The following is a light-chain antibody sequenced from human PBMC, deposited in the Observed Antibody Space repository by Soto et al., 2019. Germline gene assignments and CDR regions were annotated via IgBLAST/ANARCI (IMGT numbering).Light chain of an antibody. J-gene: IGKJ1*01. Sequence: ERVMTQSPATLSVSPGERATLSCRASQSVGSNLAWYQQKPGQAPRLLIYGASTRATGVPARFSGSGSGTEFTLTISSPQSEDFAVYYCQQYNNWPRTFGQGTKVDIK. V-gene: IGKV3-15*01. CDR3: QQYNNWPRT. CDR2: GAS. CDR1: QSVGSN.